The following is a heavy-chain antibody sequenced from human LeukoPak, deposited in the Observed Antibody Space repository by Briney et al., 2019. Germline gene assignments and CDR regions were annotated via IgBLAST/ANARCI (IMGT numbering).Heavy chain of an antibody. CDR2: INPNSGGT. V-gene: IGHV1-2*02. CDR1: GYTFTGYY. Sequence: ASVKVSCKASGYTFTGYYMHWVRQAPGQGLEWMGWINPNSGGTNYARKFQGRVTMTRDTSISTAYMELSRLRSDDTAVYYCARPEAGMATIYRFDYWGQGTPVTVSS. CDR3: ARPEAGMATIYRFDY. D-gene: IGHD5-24*01. J-gene: IGHJ4*02.